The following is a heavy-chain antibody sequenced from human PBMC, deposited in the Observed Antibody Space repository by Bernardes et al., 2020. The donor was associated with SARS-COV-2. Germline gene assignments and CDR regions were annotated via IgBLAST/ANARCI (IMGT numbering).Heavy chain of an antibody. J-gene: IGHJ4*02. CDR2: SSISGFNS. D-gene: IGHD4-17*01. V-gene: IGHV3-48*03. Sequence: LSLTCTVSGGSISSYAMTWVRQAPGKGLEWVSYSSISGFNSDYADSVKGRFTVSRDNAKNSLYLEMNSLRAEDTGVYYCARGHGCDHWGQGTLVTVSS. CDR1: GGSISSYA. CDR3: ARGHGCDH.